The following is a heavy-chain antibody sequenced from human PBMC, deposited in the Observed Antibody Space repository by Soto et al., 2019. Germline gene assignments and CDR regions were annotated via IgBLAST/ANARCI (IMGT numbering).Heavy chain of an antibody. J-gene: IGHJ5*02. CDR3: AKDRGPYCSGGICYPPSWFDP. Sequence: GGSLRLSCVGSGFTFGNYAMSWVRQAPGKGLEWVSSITGIDGRTYYADSVKGRFTISRDNPKNTLYLQMNNLRAENTAMFYCAKDRGPYCSGGICYPPSWFDPWGQGTQVTVSS. V-gene: IGHV3-23*01. CDR2: ITGIDGRT. D-gene: IGHD2-15*01. CDR1: GFTFGNYA.